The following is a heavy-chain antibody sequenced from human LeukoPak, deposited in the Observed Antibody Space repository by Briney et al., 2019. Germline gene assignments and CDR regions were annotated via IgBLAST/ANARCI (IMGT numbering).Heavy chain of an antibody. CDR1: GFTFSNYA. J-gene: IGHJ2*01. CDR3: AKDWTGTKPFDL. V-gene: IGHV3-23*01. D-gene: IGHD3/OR15-3a*01. CDR2: ISGSGDNT. Sequence: GGPLRLSCAVSGFTFSNYAMSWVRQAPGKGLECVSSISGSGDNTYYADSVKGRFTISRDNSKNTLFLQMNSLRAEDTAVYYCAKDWTGTKPFDLWGRGTLVTVSS.